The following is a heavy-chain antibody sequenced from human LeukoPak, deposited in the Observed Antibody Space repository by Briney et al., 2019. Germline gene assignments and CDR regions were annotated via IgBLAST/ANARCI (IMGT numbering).Heavy chain of an antibody. J-gene: IGHJ6*02. V-gene: IGHV3-30-3*01. D-gene: IGHD5/OR15-5a*01. Sequence: GGSLRLSCAASGFTFSSYAMHWVRQAPGKGLEWVAVISYDGSNKYYADSVKGRFTISRDNSKNTLYLQMNSLRAEDTAVYYCAKDLSHDRTYYYYGMDVWGQGTTVTVSS. CDR1: GFTFSSYA. CDR3: AKDLSHDRTYYYYGMDV. CDR2: ISYDGSNK.